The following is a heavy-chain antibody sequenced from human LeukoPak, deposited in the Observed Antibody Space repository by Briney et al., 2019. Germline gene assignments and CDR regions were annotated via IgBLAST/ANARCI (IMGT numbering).Heavy chain of an antibody. CDR2: ISGSGDST. Sequence: GGSLRLSCAASGFTFSSYEMNWVRQAPGKGLEWVSTISGSGDSTYYADSVKGRFTISRDNSKNTLFLQMNSLRAEDTAIYYCAKNSRGYSYDSYDSWGQGTLVTVSS. D-gene: IGHD5-18*01. V-gene: IGHV3-23*01. J-gene: IGHJ4*02. CDR3: AKNSRGYSYDSYDS. CDR1: GFTFSSYE.